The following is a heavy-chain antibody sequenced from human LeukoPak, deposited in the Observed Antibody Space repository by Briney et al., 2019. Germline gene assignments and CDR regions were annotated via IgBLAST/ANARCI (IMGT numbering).Heavy chain of an antibody. V-gene: IGHV3-23*01. CDR1: GFTFSSYG. Sequence: PGGSLRLSCAASGFTFSSYGMSWVRQAPGKGLEWVSAISGSGGSTYYADSVKGRFTISRDNFKNTLYLQMHSLRVEDTAVYYCAKDGGVWFGESNDYWGQGTLVTVSS. CDR3: AKDGGVWFGESNDY. J-gene: IGHJ4*02. D-gene: IGHD3-10*01. CDR2: ISGSGGST.